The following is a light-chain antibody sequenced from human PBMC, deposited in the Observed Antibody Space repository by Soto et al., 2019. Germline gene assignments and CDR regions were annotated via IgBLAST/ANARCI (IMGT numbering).Light chain of an antibody. V-gene: IGKV3-15*01. CDR2: AAS. J-gene: IGKJ1*01. CDR3: QQAESSRT. CDR1: QSINST. Sequence: VIKQSPASLFLTEGESATLCSRASQSINSTLAWYQQQPGQAPRLLIYAASTRATAVPDRVSGSGSGSGYTFTIAIPVCRVLAGYYCQQAESSRTCRQGTKVDIK.